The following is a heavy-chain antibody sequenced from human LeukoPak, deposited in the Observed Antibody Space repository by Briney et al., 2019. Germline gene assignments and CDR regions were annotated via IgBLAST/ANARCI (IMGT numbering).Heavy chain of an antibody. CDR3: AGGYDILTGYPSTYYYYYYMDV. Sequence: SVKVSCKASGGTFSSYAISWVRQAPGQGLEWMGGIIPIFGTANYAQKFQGRVTITADKSTSTAYMELSSLRSEDTAVYYCAGGYDILTGYPSTYYYYYYMDVWGKGTTVTVSS. V-gene: IGHV1-69*06. CDR2: IIPIFGTA. CDR1: GGTFSSYA. D-gene: IGHD3-9*01. J-gene: IGHJ6*03.